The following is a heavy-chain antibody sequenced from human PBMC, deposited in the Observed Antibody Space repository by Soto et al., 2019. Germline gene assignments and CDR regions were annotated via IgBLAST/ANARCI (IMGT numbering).Heavy chain of an antibody. Sequence: PGGSLRLSCAGSGFTFSSYGMHWVRQAPGKGLEWVAVISYDGSDKYYGDSVKGRFTISRDNSKNTLYLQMNSLRAEDTAVYYCASHSSGWYLLSPATHDYWGQGTLVTVSS. CDR1: GFTFSSYG. D-gene: IGHD6-19*01. CDR3: ASHSSGWYLLSPATHDY. CDR2: ISYDGSDK. V-gene: IGHV3-30*03. J-gene: IGHJ4*02.